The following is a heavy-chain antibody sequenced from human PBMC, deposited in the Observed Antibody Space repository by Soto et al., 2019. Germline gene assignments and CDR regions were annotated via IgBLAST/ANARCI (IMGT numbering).Heavy chain of an antibody. V-gene: IGHV3-21*01. CDR3: ARDFGYCSGGSCYSGSYYDGMDV. Sequence: EVQLVESGGGLVKPGGSLRLSCAASGFTFSSYSMNWVRQAPGKGLEWVSSISSSSSYIYYADSVKGRFTISRDNAKNSLYLQMNSRRAEDTAVYYCARDFGYCSGGSCYSGSYYDGMDVWGQGTTVTVSS. CDR2: ISSSSSYI. CDR1: GFTFSSYS. D-gene: IGHD2-15*01. J-gene: IGHJ6*02.